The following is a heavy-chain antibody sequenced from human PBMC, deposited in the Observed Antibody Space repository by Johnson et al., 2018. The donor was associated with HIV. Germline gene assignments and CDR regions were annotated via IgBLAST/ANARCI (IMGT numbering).Heavy chain of an antibody. J-gene: IGHJ3*02. V-gene: IGHV3-11*01. CDR2: ISRSGTTI. D-gene: IGHD1-26*01. CDR3: ARASYVDAFDI. CDR1: GFTFSDYN. Sequence: QVQLVESGGGLVKPGGSLRLSCATSGFTFSDYNMNWIRQAPGKGLEWISYISRSGTTIYYADSVKGRFTISRDNAKNSLYLQMNSLRAEDTAVYYCARASYVDAFDIWGQGTVVTVSS.